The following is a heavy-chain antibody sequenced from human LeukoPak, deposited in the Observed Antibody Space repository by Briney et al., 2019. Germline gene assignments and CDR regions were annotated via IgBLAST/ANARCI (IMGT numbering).Heavy chain of an antibody. CDR3: ARYGGTGYSSSWYYFDY. V-gene: IGHV1-46*01. CDR2: INPSGGST. Sequence: ASVKVSCKASGYTFTSYYMHWVRQAPGQGLEWMGIINPSGGSTSYAQKFQGRVTMTRDTSTSTVYMELSSLRSEDTAVYYCARYGGTGYSSSWYYFDYWGQGTLVTVSS. J-gene: IGHJ4*02. CDR1: GYTFTSYY. D-gene: IGHD6-13*01.